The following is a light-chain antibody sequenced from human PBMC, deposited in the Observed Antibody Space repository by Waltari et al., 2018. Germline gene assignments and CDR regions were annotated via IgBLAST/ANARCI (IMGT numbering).Light chain of an antibody. CDR1: GGNIANNN. CDR2: DNN. Sequence: NFMLTQPHSVSESPGKTVIISCNRSGGNIANNNVQWSKQRPCSAHTNVISDNNQRACGVPDRFSGAIDIASNSASLTISCLTTEDEGDYYCQSYDSVSGVFGGGTLLTVL. CDR3: QSYDSVSGV. V-gene: IGLV6-57*03. J-gene: IGLJ7*01.